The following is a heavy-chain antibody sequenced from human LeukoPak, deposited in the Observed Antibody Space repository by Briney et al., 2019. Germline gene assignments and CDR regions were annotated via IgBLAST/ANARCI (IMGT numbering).Heavy chain of an antibody. CDR3: AKDLMVRGVIDY. V-gene: IGHV3-30*02. D-gene: IGHD3-10*01. Sequence: FTSSASGFTFNGAWLNWVRQAPGKGLEWVAFIRYDGSNKYYADSVKGRFTISRDNSKNTLYLQMNSLRAEDTAVYYCAKDLMVRGVIDYWGQGTLVTVSS. CDR1: GFTFNGAW. CDR2: IRYDGSNK. J-gene: IGHJ4*02.